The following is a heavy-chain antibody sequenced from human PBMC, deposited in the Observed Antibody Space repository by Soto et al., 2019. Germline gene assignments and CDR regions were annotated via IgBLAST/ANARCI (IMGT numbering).Heavy chain of an antibody. CDR3: ARSNGSGSPGPHYYYYYMDV. V-gene: IGHV1-18*01. Sequence: ASVKVSCKASGYTFTSYGISWVRQAPGQGLEWMGWISAYNGNTNYAQKLQGRITMTTDTSTSTAYMELRSLRSDDTAVYYCARSNGSGSPGPHYYYYYMDVWGKGTTVTVSS. D-gene: IGHD3-10*01. CDR2: ISAYNGNT. CDR1: GYTFTSYG. J-gene: IGHJ6*03.